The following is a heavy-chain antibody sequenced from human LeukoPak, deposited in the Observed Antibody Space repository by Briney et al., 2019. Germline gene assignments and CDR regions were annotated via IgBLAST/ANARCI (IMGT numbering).Heavy chain of an antibody. Sequence: SETLSLTCTVSGGSICSGDNYWSWIRQPPGKGLEWIGYIYYSGSTYYNPSLKSRVTISVDTSKNQFSLKLSSMSAADTAVYYCARGDLYSSSWYNWGQGTLVTVSS. D-gene: IGHD6-13*01. J-gene: IGHJ4*02. CDR3: ARGDLYSSSWYN. CDR2: IYYSGST. CDR1: GGSICSGDNY. V-gene: IGHV4-30-4*08.